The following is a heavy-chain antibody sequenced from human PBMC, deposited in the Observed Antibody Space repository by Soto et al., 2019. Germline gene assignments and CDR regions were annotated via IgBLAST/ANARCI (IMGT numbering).Heavy chain of an antibody. Sequence: SLRLSCVISRLTFSSYALNWVRQAPGEGLEWVSSISGSGDTTYYADSVKGRFTISRDNSKNTLYLQMNSLRVEDTALYYCAKADYSYSWAPGDYWGQRTLVTVSS. CDR2: ISGSGDTT. D-gene: IGHD6-13*01. J-gene: IGHJ4*02. CDR3: AKADYSYSWAPGDY. V-gene: IGHV3-23*01. CDR1: RLTFSSYA.